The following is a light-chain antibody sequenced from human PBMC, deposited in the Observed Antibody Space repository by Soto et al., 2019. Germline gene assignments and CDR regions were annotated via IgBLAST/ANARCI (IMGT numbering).Light chain of an antibody. V-gene: IGKV1-39*01. CDR3: QPTYTTPQT. CDR2: AAS. J-gene: IGKJ2*01. Sequence: DVQMTQSPSSLSASVGDRVTITCRASQTISDYLNWYQQKVGKAPKLLIYAASTLQSGVPSRFSGSGSGTDFTLTINSLQPEDFATYYCQPTYTTPQTFGQGTKLEIK. CDR1: QTISDY.